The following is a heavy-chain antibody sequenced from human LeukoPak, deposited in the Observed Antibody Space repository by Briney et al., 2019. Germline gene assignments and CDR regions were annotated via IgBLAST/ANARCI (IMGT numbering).Heavy chain of an antibody. Sequence: ASVKASCKASGYTFTSYDINWVRQATGQGLEWMGWMNPNSGNTGYAQKFQGRVTMTRNTSISTAYMELSSLTSEDTAVYYCARRMNYDSRVFQHWGQGTLVTVSS. CDR3: ARRMNYDSRVFQH. J-gene: IGHJ1*01. V-gene: IGHV1-8*01. CDR2: MNPNSGNT. D-gene: IGHD3-22*01. CDR1: GYTFTSYD.